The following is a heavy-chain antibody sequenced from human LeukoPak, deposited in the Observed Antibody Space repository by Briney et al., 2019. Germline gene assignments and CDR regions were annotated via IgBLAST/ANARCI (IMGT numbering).Heavy chain of an antibody. J-gene: IGHJ4*02. Sequence: GGSLRLSCAASGFTFSSNWMHWVRQAPGKGLVWVSRINEDGSTTNYADSVKGRSTIFRDNAKNTLYLQVNSLRAEDTAVYYCAREKYYDYVWGSYREFDYWGQGTLVTVSS. V-gene: IGHV3-74*01. CDR3: AREKYYDYVWGSYREFDY. CDR2: INEDGSTT. D-gene: IGHD3-16*02. CDR1: GFTFSSNW.